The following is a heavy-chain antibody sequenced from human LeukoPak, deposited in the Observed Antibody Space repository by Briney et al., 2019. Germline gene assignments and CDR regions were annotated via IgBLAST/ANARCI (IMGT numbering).Heavy chain of an antibody. CDR2: IIPIFGTA. CDR3: ARAGLSAAIVAWFDP. D-gene: IGHD2-2*01. V-gene: IGHV1-69*01. J-gene: IGHJ5*02. CDR1: GGTFSSYA. Sequence: ASVKVSCKASGGTFSSYAISWVRQAPGQGLEWMGGIIPIFGTANYAQKFQGRVTITADESTSTAYMELSSLRSEDTAVYYCARAGLSAAIVAWFDPWGQGTLVTVSS.